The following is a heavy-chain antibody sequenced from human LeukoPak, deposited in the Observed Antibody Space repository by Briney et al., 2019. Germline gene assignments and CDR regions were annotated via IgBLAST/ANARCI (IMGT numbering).Heavy chain of an antibody. CDR2: ISWNSGSI. D-gene: IGHD6-19*01. J-gene: IGHJ5*02. CDR3: AGSSGWYHNWFDP. Sequence: GGSLRLSCAASGFTFDDYAMHWVRQAPGKGLEWVSGISWNSGSIGYADSVKGRFTISRDNAKNSLYLQMNSLRAEDTAVYYCAGSSGWYHNWFDPWGQGTLVTVSS. CDR1: GFTFDDYA. V-gene: IGHV3-9*01.